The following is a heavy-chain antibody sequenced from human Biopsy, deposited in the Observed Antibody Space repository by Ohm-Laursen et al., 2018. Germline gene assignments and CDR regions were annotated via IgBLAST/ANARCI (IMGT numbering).Heavy chain of an antibody. V-gene: IGHV4-31*01. CDR1: GGSVSSGGFY. J-gene: IGHJ2*01. Sequence: SQTLSLICTVSGGSVSSGGFYWSWIRQHPGKGLEWIGYIYYSGTTYYNPSLKSLVTISVDTSKNQFSLKLNSVTAADTAVYYCARRPYGGTRYWYFDLWGRGTLVTASS. D-gene: IGHD4-23*01. CDR2: IYYSGTT. CDR3: ARRPYGGTRYWYFDL.